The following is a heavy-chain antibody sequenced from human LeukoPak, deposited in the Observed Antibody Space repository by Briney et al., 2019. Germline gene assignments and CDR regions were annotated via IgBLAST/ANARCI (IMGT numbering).Heavy chain of an antibody. J-gene: IGHJ4*02. CDR1: GYTFTSYA. CDR3: ARSIVGAPRDFDY. CDR2: INAGNGNT. Sequence: ASVKVSCKASGYTFTSYAMHWVRQAPGQRLEWMGWINAGNGNTKYSQKFQGRVTITRDTSASTAYMELSSLRSEDTAVYYCARSIVGAPRDFDYWGRGTLVTVSS. D-gene: IGHD1-26*01. V-gene: IGHV1-3*01.